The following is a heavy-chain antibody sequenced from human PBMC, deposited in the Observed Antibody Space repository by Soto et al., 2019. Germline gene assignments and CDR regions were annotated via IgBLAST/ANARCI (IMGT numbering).Heavy chain of an antibody. CDR3: MRGGWGDSPIDY. V-gene: IGHV1-2*02. CDR2: INPSNEIT. J-gene: IGHJ4*02. Sequence: WASVKVSCKTSGYTFSAYYVHWARLTPGRGFQWLGWINPSNEITTFSQFFQGRVTMTRDTSTNTVHMELNRLTSDDTAVYHCMRGGWGDSPIDYWGQGTQVTVSS. CDR1: GYTFSAYY. D-gene: IGHD1-26*01.